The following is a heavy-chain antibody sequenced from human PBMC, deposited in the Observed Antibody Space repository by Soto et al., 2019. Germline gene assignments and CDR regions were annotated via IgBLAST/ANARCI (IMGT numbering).Heavy chain of an antibody. CDR2: ISGSGNYT. D-gene: IGHD4-4*01. CDR3: AREGINNYNEYYFDS. Sequence: GGSLRLSCAASGFTFSTYSMNWVRQAPGKGLEWVSSISGSGNYTHYADFLRGRFTISRDNAKTSLYLQMNSLRAEDTAVYYCAREGINNYNEYYFDSWGQGAVVTVSS. J-gene: IGHJ4*02. V-gene: IGHV3-21*01. CDR1: GFTFSTYS.